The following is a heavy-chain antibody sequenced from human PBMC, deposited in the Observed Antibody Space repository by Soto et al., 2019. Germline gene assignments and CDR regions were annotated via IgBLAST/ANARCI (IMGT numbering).Heavy chain of an antibody. CDR2: ISGYNGNA. CDR1: GYTFTNNG. J-gene: IGHJ4*02. CDR3: ARGHYHYGSEN. D-gene: IGHD3-10*01. V-gene: IGHV1-18*01. Sequence: QIQLVQSGAEVKKPGASVKVSCKASGYTFTNNGINWVRQAPGQGLEWMGWISGYNGNANYAKKFQGRVTMTTDTSTSTAYMELRSLASDYTAVYYCARGHYHYGSENWGQGTLVTVSS.